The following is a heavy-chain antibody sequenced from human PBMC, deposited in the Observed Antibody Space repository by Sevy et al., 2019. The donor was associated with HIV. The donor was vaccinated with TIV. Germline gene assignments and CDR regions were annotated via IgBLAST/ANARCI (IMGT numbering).Heavy chain of an antibody. J-gene: IGHJ4*02. CDR2: IRYDGGNK. D-gene: IGHD1-7*01. CDR1: GFTFSRFG. Sequence: GGSLRLSCAASGFTFSRFGMHWVRQAPGKGLEWVAFIRYDGGNKYYVDSVKGRFTISRDNSKNTLYLQMDALRAEDTAVYSCEKTGTTQLDYWGQGTLVTVSS. CDR3: EKTGTTQLDY. V-gene: IGHV3-30*02.